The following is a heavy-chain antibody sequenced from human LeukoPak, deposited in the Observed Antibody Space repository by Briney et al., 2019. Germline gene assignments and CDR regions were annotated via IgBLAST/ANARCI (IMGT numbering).Heavy chain of an antibody. V-gene: IGHV1-2*02. J-gene: IGHJ3*02. CDR2: INPNSGGT. CDR1: GYTFTSYY. Sequence: GASVKVSCKASGYTFTSYYMHWVRQAPGQGLEWMGWINPNSGGTNYAQKFQGRVTMTRDTSISTAYMELSRLRSDDTAVYYCAFRNRYYYDSSGYPAEAFDIWGQGTMVTVSS. CDR3: AFRNRYYYDSSGYPAEAFDI. D-gene: IGHD3-22*01.